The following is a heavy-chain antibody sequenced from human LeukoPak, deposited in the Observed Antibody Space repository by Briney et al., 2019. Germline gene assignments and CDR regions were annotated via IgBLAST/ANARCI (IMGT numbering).Heavy chain of an antibody. CDR3: AKGGPYSSSPIDY. D-gene: IGHD6-6*01. CDR1: TFTFSRYA. V-gene: IGHV3-23*01. J-gene: IGHJ4*02. CDR2: LSTSGGNT. Sequence: GGSLRLSCAASTFTFSRYAMSWVRQAPGKGLEWVSSLSTSGGNTYYADSVKGRLTISGDNSANTLYLQLNSLRAEDTAIYYCAKGGPYSSSPIDYWGQGTLVTVSS.